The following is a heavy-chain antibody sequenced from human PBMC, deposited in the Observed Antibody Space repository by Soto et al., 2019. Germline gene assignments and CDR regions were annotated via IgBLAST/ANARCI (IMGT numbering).Heavy chain of an antibody. D-gene: IGHD2-2*01. CDR1: GLSFSDYF. Sequence: GGPLCPYCTAPGLSFSDYFVHCILQAPEKGLEWVSDIIIGCNTIYYADSVKGRFTISRDNARNSLYLQMNSLTAEDTAVYYCARDLRYCTRPSCYHNREVLKGFFFDYWGQGTQVTGSS. CDR2: IIIGCNTI. V-gene: IGHV3-11*01. J-gene: IGHJ4*02. CDR3: ARDLRYCTRPSCYHNREVLKGFFFDY.